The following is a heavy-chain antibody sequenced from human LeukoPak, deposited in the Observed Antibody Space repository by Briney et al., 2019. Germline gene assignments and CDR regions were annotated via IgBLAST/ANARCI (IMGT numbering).Heavy chain of an antibody. D-gene: IGHD3-22*01. CDR1: GGTFSSYA. CDR2: IIPIFGTA. CDR3: ALAPYDSSGYRGWFDP. Sequence: SVKVSCKASGGTFSSYAISWVRQAPGQGLEWMGGIIPIFGTANYAQKFQGRVTITTDESTSTAYMELSSLRSEDTAVYYCALAPYDSSGYRGWFDPWGQGTLVTVSS. V-gene: IGHV1-69*05. J-gene: IGHJ5*02.